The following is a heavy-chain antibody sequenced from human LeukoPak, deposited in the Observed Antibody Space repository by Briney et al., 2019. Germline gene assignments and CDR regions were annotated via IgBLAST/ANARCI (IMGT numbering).Heavy chain of an antibody. CDR1: GYTFSHYD. CDR3: ATDRSGEGWLFS. V-gene: IGHV1-46*01. D-gene: IGHD3-22*01. CDR2: INPSGGST. Sequence: GASVKVSCKASGYTFSHYDMRWVRQAPGQGLEWMGIINPSGGSTGTAQTFQGRVTLTRDMSTNTVYIDLSSLRSEDTAVYYCATDRSGEGWLFSWGRGTLVTVSS. J-gene: IGHJ5*02.